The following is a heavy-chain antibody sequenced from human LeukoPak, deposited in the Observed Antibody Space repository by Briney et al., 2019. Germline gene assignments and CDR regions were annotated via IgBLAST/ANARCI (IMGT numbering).Heavy chain of an antibody. CDR2: ISGSGDYT. Sequence: GESLKISCVVSGFTFSSYAMSWVRQAPGKGLEWVSAISGSGDYTYYADSVKGRFTISRDNSKNTLYLQMDSLRAEDTAIYYCAKGPLEGYSNSWRGDYWGQGTLVTVSS. J-gene: IGHJ4*02. D-gene: IGHD6-13*01. V-gene: IGHV3-23*01. CDR1: GFTFSSYA. CDR3: AKGPLEGYSNSWRGDY.